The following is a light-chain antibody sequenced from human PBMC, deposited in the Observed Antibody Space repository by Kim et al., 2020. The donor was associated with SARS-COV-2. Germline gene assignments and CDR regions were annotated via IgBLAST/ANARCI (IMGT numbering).Light chain of an antibody. CDR1: SSNIGSNL. CDR2: SNN. CDR3: AVWDDSLKQGV. V-gene: IGLV1-44*01. Sequence: QSVLTQPPSASGTPGQRVTISCSGSSSNIGSNLVVWYQQLPGAAPNLLIYSNNQRPSGIPDRCSGSRSGSSASLAISGLQSGDEADDYCAVWDDSLKQGVFGGGTQLTVL. J-gene: IGLJ3*02.